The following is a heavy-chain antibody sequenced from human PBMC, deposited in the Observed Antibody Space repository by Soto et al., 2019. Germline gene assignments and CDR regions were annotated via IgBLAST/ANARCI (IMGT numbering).Heavy chain of an antibody. Sequence: GSLRLSCAASGFTFSIYAMSWVRQAPGKGLEWVSAISGSGGSTYYADSVKGRFTISRDNSKNTLYLQMNSLRAEDTAVYYCAVRIFGVVIIDYWGQGTLVTVSS. CDR1: GFTFSIYA. CDR2: ISGSGGST. CDR3: AVRIFGVVIIDY. V-gene: IGHV3-23*01. D-gene: IGHD3-3*01. J-gene: IGHJ4*02.